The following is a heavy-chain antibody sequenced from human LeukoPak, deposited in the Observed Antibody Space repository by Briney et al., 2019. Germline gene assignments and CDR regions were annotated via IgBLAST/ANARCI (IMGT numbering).Heavy chain of an antibody. CDR1: GFPFSSSW. V-gene: IGHV3-7*01. D-gene: IGHD1-14*01. CDR2: RKQDGSHK. CDR3: ATRMGYFDS. Sequence: GGSLRLSCAVSGFPFSSSWVSWVPEAPGRGVEWLSNRKQDGSHKYYADSVKGLYTISRDNAQNSLWLQMNSLRAEDMAGYYCATRMGYFDSWGQGTLVTVSS. J-gene: IGHJ4*02.